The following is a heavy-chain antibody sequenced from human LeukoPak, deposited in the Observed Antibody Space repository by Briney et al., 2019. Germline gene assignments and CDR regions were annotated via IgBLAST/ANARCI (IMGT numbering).Heavy chain of an antibody. D-gene: IGHD3-16*02. Sequence: ASVKVSCKASGYTFTSYGISWVRQAPGQGLEWMGWISAYNGNTNYAQNLQGRVTMTTDTSTNTAYMELRSLRSDGTAVYYCARCDYVWGNYRYRPILYFDYWGQGTLVTVSS. CDR3: ARCDYVWGNYRYRPILYFDY. J-gene: IGHJ4*02. CDR2: ISAYNGNT. V-gene: IGHV1-18*01. CDR1: GYTFTSYG.